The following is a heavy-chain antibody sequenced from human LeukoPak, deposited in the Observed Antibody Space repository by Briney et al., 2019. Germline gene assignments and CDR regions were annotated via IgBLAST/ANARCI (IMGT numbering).Heavy chain of an antibody. Sequence: SGGSLRLSCAASGFTFSGYGMHWVRQAPGKGLEWVALISFDGSNQYYADSVKGRFTISRDNSKNTLYLQMSSLRAEDTAVYYCAKPPEVGATVAYFDYWGQGTLVT. CDR1: GFTFSGYG. CDR3: AKPPEVGATVAYFDY. CDR2: ISFDGSNQ. V-gene: IGHV3-30*18. J-gene: IGHJ4*02. D-gene: IGHD1-26*01.